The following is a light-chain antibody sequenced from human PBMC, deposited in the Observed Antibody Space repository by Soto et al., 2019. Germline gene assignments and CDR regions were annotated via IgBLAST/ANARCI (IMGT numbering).Light chain of an antibody. CDR1: QSISTY. J-gene: IGKJ1*01. CDR2: AAS. Sequence: DIQMTQSPSSLSASVGDRVTITCRASQSISTYLNWYQQTPGKAPKLLIYAASSLQSGVPSRFSGSGSGPDFTLTISSLHPEDSATYYCQQSYSTPPTFGQGTKVDIK. V-gene: IGKV1-39*01. CDR3: QQSYSTPPT.